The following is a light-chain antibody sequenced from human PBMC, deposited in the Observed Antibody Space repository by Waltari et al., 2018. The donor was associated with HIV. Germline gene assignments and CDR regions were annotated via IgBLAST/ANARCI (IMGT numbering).Light chain of an antibody. J-gene: IGLJ1*01. V-gene: IGLV1-47*01. CDR1: NSNIGRNF. CDR3: ASWDEGLRGHV. Sequence: QPDLTQPPSVSGTPGQRLTIPCSGNNSNIGRNFVYWYRQVPGTAPSLLVYRNDDRPSGVVDRCSGSRSGASASLVISGLRVDDEGDYYCASWDEGLRGHVFGGGTTVSV. CDR2: RND.